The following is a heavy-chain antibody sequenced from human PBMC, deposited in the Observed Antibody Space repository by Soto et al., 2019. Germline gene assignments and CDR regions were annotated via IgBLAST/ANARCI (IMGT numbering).Heavy chain of an antibody. J-gene: IGHJ6*02. CDR2: IYYSGST. D-gene: IGHD2-15*01. CDR1: GGSISSGGYY. V-gene: IGHV4-30-4*01. Sequence: SETLSLTCTVSGGSISSGGYYWSWIRQPPGKGLEWIGYIYYSGSTYYNPSLKSRVTISVDTSKNQFSLKLSSVTAADTAVYYCAREGVVVVAAASYYYYYGMDVWGQGTTVTVSS. CDR3: AREGVVVVAAASYYYYYGMDV.